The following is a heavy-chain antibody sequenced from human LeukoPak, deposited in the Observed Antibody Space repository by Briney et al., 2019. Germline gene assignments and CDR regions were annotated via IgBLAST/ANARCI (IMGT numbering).Heavy chain of an antibody. J-gene: IGHJ5*02. Sequence: SETLSLTCTVSGGSISSYYWSWIRQPAGKGLEWIRRICTSGSTNYNPSLKSRVTMSVDTSKNQFSLKLSSVTAADTAVYYCARVAYYYGSGSYYTGGNYNWFDPWGQGTLVTVSS. CDR2: ICTSGST. V-gene: IGHV4-4*07. CDR3: ARVAYYYGSGSYYTGGNYNWFDP. CDR1: GGSISSYY. D-gene: IGHD3-10*01.